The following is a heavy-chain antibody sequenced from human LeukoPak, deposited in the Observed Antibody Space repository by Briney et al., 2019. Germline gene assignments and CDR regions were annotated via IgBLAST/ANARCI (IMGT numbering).Heavy chain of an antibody. D-gene: IGHD3-22*01. CDR3: ARDRYYDSSGYYDY. V-gene: IGHV4-59*12. J-gene: IGHJ4*02. CDR2: IYYSGST. CDR1: GGSFSSYY. Sequence: SETLSLTCTVSGGSFSSYYWSWIRQPPGKGLEWIGYIYYSGSTDYNPSLKSRVTISVETSKNQFSLKLSSVTAADTAVYYCARDRYYDSSGYYDYWGQGTLVTVSS.